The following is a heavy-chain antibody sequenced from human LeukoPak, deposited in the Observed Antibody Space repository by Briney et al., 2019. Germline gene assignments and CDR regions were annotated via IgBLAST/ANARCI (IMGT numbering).Heavy chain of an antibody. V-gene: IGHV1-8*02. CDR2: MNPNSGNT. CDR1: GYAFTNYD. J-gene: IGHJ6*03. D-gene: IGHD2-21*02. Sequence: GASVKVSCKTSGYAFTNYDINWVRQATGQGLEWMGWMNPNSGNTGYAQKFQGRVTMTRNTSISTAYMELSSLRSEDTAVYYCSRGYCGGDCYPLYYYYYMDVWGKGTTVTVSS. CDR3: SRGYCGGDCYPLYYYYYMDV.